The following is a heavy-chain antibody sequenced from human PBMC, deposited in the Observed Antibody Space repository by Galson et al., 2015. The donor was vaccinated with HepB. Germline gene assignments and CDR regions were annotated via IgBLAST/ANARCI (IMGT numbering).Heavy chain of an antibody. V-gene: IGHV3-74*01. D-gene: IGHD1-26*01. CDR2: INTNGRTT. CDR3: ARFMGVSAVDY. J-gene: IGHJ4*02. CDR1: GFTFSIHW. Sequence: SLRLSCAASGFTFSIHWIHWVRQAPGKGLVWVSRINTNGRTTNYADSVKGRFTISRDNTYNMVYLQMNNLRAEDTAIYYCARFMGVSAVDYWGQGAPVTVSS.